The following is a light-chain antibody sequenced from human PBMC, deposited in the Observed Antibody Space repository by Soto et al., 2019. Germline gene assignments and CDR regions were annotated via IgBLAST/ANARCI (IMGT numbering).Light chain of an antibody. V-gene: IGKV1-17*01. J-gene: IGKJ4*01. CDR3: LQHFMYPLS. CDR2: SAS. Sequence: DIQMTQSPSSLSASVGDRVTITCRASQGMRNDLGGYQQKPGMAPKRLIYSASTLQGGVPSRFSGSASGTEFTLTISSLQPEDFATYSCLQHFMYPLSFGGGTKVEIK. CDR1: QGMRND.